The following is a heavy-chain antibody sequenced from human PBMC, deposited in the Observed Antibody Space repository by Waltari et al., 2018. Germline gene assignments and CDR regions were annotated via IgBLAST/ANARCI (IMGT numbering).Heavy chain of an antibody. V-gene: IGHV4-59*12. Sequence: GKPSETLSLTCTVSGGSISSYYWSWIRRPPGKGLEWIGYIYYSGSTNYNPSLKSRVTISVDTSKNQFSLKLSSVTAADTAVYYCARGPDYYYGMDVWGQGTTVTVSS. J-gene: IGHJ6*02. CDR1: GGSISSYY. CDR2: IYYSGST. CDR3: ARGPDYYYGMDV.